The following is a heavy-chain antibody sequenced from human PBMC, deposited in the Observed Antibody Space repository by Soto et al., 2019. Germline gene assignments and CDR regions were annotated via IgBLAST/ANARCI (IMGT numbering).Heavy chain of an antibody. CDR1: GFTFCYYS. J-gene: IGHJ4*02. D-gene: IGHD5-12*01. V-gene: IGHV3-43*02. CDR3: AKVSFRDGYNYFDY. Sequence: GSLKLSFATFGFTFCYYSLQWVRQTPGKGLEWVFLISGDGGSTYYADSVKGRFTISRDNSKNSLYLQMNSLRTEDTALYYCAKVSFRDGYNYFDYWGQGTLVTVSS. CDR2: ISGDGGST.